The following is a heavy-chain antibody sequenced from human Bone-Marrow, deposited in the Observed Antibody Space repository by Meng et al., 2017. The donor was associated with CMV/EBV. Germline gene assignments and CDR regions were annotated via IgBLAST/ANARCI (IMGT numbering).Heavy chain of an antibody. V-gene: IGHV4-4*02. Sequence: VASGGSMMSSNWWGSGRQPPGEWLEWIGEIYHSYSTNYNPSLKSRVTISVDKSKNQFSLKLSSVTAADTGVYYCAAWGSGYYPFDYWGQGTLVTVSS. CDR1: GGSMMSSNW. CDR3: AAWGSGYYPFDY. CDR2: IYHSYST. J-gene: IGHJ4*02. D-gene: IGHD3-22*01.